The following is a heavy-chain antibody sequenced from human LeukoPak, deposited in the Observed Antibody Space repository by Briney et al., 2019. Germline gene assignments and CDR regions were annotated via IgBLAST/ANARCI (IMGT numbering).Heavy chain of an antibody. Sequence: GGSLRLSCAASGFTFSSYGMHWVRQAPGKGLEWVAFIRYDGSNKYYADSVKGRFTISRDNSKNTLHLQMNSLRAEDTAVYYCAKNPNPYCSSTSCYPDYWGQGTLVTVSS. J-gene: IGHJ4*02. D-gene: IGHD2-2*01. CDR2: IRYDGSNK. V-gene: IGHV3-30*02. CDR1: GFTFSSYG. CDR3: AKNPNPYCSSTSCYPDY.